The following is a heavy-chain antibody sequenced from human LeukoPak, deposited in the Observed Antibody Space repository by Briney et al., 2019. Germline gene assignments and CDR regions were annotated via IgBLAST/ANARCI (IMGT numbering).Heavy chain of an antibody. Sequence: GGSLRLSCAASGFSFDDYGMSWVRHAPGKGLEWVAGINWNGGSTGYADSVKGRFTISRDNAKNSLYLQMNSLRAEDTALYYCAREYSSSWYVLDYWGQGTLVTVSS. V-gene: IGHV3-20*04. CDR3: AREYSSSWYVLDY. D-gene: IGHD6-13*01. CDR2: INWNGGST. J-gene: IGHJ4*02. CDR1: GFSFDDYG.